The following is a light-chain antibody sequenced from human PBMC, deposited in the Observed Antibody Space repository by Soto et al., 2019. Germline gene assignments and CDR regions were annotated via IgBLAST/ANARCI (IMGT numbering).Light chain of an antibody. J-gene: IGLJ1*01. Sequence: QSVLTQPPSASGSPGQSVAISCTGTSSDVGGYNYVSWYQQLPGKAPKLMIYDVSKRPSGVPDRFSGSKSGNSASLTVSGLQAADKADYYCSSYAGTHLAFGPGTKFTVL. CDR1: SSDVGGYNY. CDR2: DVS. V-gene: IGLV2-8*01. CDR3: SSYAGTHLA.